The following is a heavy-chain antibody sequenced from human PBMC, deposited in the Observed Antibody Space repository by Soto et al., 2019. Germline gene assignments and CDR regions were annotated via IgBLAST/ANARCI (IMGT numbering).Heavy chain of an antibody. CDR1: ASIFKGHG. V-gene: IGHV3-33*08. Sequence: VQLVESGGGVVQPGGSLRLSCAASASIFKGHGMHWVRQAPGKGLEWVAIIRFDGSDEHYGDSVEGRFTISRDNSKNMLYLQMNSLRVEDTAVYYCARDGVGATTFFGFLDYWGQGPLVTVSS. CDR2: IRFDGSDE. D-gene: IGHD1-26*01. CDR3: ARDGVGATTFFGFLDY. J-gene: IGHJ4*02.